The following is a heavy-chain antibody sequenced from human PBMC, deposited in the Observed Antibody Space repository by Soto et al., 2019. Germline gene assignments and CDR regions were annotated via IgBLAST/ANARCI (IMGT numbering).Heavy chain of an antibody. D-gene: IGHD3-22*01. J-gene: IGHJ3*02. Sequence: QLQLQESGPGLVKPSETLSLTCTVSGGSISSSSYYWGWIRQPPGKGLEWIGSIYYSGSTYYNPSRKSRFTISVAAAKNQFSLKLSSVTAADTDVYYCASRGALYYYDYGAFGIWGQGTMVTVSS. V-gene: IGHV4-39*01. CDR3: ASRGALYYYDYGAFGI. CDR1: GGSISSSSYY. CDR2: IYYSGST.